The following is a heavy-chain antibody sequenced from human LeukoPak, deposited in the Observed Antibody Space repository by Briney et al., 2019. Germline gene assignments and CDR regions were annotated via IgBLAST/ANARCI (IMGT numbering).Heavy chain of an antibody. J-gene: IGHJ4*02. CDR2: ILYDGSKE. CDR3: AKEQSSGWYRVADH. D-gene: IGHD6-19*01. V-gene: IGHV3-30*18. CDR1: GFTFSSAG. Sequence: AGGSLRLSCAASGFTFSSAGMHWVRQAPGKGLEWVAVILYDGSKEYYPDSVKGRFTISRDNSKDTLYLQMNSLRVEDTAVYYCAKEQSSGWYRVADHWGQGTLVTVSS.